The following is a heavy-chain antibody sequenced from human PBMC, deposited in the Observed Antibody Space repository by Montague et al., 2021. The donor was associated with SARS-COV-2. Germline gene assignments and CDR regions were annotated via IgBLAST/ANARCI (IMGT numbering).Heavy chain of an antibody. Sequence: TLSLTCTVSGGSISSGSYYWSWIRQPAGKGLEWIGRTYTSGSTNYNPSLKSRVTISVDTSKNQFSLKLSSVTAADTAVYYCARDLAPYYGSGSYYNPIDAFDIWGQGTMVTVSS. J-gene: IGHJ3*02. V-gene: IGHV4-61*02. CDR1: GGSISSGSYY. CDR3: ARDLAPYYGSGSYYNPIDAFDI. D-gene: IGHD3-10*01. CDR2: TYTSGST.